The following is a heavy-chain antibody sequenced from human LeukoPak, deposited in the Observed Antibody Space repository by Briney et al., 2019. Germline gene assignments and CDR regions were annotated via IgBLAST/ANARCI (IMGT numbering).Heavy chain of an antibody. CDR3: ARAPSLRTTLDY. CDR1: TFTFSNYG. J-gene: IGHJ4*02. CDR2: ISYDGSNK. Sequence: GGSLRLSCVASTFTFSNYGMYWVRQAPGKGLEWVAIISYDGSNKYYADSVKGRFTISRDNSRNTLYLQMNSLRAEDTAVYYCARAPSLRTTLDYWGQGTLVTVSS. V-gene: IGHV3-30*03. D-gene: IGHD1-1*01.